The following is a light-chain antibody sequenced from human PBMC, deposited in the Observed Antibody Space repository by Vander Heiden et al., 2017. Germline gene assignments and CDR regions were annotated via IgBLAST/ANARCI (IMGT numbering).Light chain of an antibody. CDR2: TAF. Sequence: DIQMTHSPSSLSASVGDRVTITCRASQSIVNYLNWYQQKPGKAPNLLIYTAFSLQSGVPSRFSGSGSGTDFTLTISSLQPEDFATYYCQQTFTTPQTFGQGTKVEIK. J-gene: IGKJ1*01. CDR1: QSIVNY. V-gene: IGKV1-39*01. CDR3: QQTFTTPQT.